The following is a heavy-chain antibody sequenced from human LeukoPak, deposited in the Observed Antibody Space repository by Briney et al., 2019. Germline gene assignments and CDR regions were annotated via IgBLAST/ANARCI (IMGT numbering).Heavy chain of an antibody. CDR1: GGSFSGYY. V-gene: IGHV4-34*01. Sequence: SETLSLTCAVYGGSFSGYYWSWIRQPPGKGLEWIGEINHSGSTNYNPSLKSRVTISVDTSKNQFSLKLSSVTAADTAVYYCARAPYYYGTDVWGKGTTVTVSS. CDR2: INHSGST. CDR3: ARAPYYYGTDV. J-gene: IGHJ6*04.